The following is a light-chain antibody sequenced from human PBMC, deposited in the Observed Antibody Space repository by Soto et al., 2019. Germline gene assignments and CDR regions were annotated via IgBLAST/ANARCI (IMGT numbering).Light chain of an antibody. J-gene: IGKJ1*01. Sequence: DIVMTQSPLSLPVTPGEPASVSCISSQSLLHSNGYNYLDWYLQKPGQSPQLLIYLGSYRASGVPDRFSGSGSGTDFTLKISRVEAEDVGVYYCMQALQTRTFGQGTKVDIK. CDR2: LGS. V-gene: IGKV2-28*01. CDR3: MQALQTRT. CDR1: QSLLHSNGYNY.